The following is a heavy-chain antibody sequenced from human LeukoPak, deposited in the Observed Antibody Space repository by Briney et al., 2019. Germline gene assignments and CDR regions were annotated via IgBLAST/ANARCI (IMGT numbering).Heavy chain of an antibody. CDR3: ARDSAVAGLFDY. Sequence: GGSLRLSCAASGFTFSSYSMNWVRQAPGKGLEWDSSISSSSSYIYYADSVKGRFTISRDNAKNSLYLQMNSLRAKDTAVYYCARDSAVAGLFDYWGQGTLVTVSS. D-gene: IGHD6-19*01. J-gene: IGHJ4*02. CDR2: ISSSSSYI. CDR1: GFTFSSYS. V-gene: IGHV3-21*01.